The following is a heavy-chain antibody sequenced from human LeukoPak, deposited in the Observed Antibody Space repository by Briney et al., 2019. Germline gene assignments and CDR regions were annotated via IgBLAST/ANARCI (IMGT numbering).Heavy chain of an antibody. CDR2: TRNKANSYTT. Sequence: PGGSLRLSCAASGFILSDHYIDWVRQAPGKGLEWVGRTRNKANSYTTEYAASVKGRFTISRDDPKNLLYLQMNSLKSEDTAVYYCGRSGRYRPSDLWSQGTLVTVSS. J-gene: IGHJ5*02. D-gene: IGHD1-26*01. CDR3: GRSGRYRPSDL. V-gene: IGHV3-72*01. CDR1: GFILSDHY.